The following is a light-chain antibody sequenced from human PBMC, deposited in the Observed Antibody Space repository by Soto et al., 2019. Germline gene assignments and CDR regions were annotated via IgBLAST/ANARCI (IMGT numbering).Light chain of an antibody. V-gene: IGLV2-14*01. J-gene: IGLJ3*02. CDR1: SSDVGGYYY. Sequence: QSVLTQPASVSGSPGQSITISCTGTSSDVGGYYYVSWYQQHPGNAPKLLIYEVINRPSGVSNRFSGSKSGNTASLTISGLQTEDEADYYCSSYTSSSTWVFGGGTKVTVL. CDR2: EVI. CDR3: SSYTSSSTWV.